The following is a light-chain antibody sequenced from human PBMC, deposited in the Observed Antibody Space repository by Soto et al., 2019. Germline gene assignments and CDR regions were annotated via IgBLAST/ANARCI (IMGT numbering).Light chain of an antibody. V-gene: IGKV1-39*01. CDR2: AAS. CDR1: QSISGY. J-gene: IGKJ5*01. Sequence: IQMTQSPPTLSASGGYSVSIACRASQSISGYLNWYQQKPGKAPKLLIYAASSLQSGVPSRFSGSGSGTDFTLTISSLQPEDFATYYCQQSYSTPITFGQGTRLEI. CDR3: QQSYSTPIT.